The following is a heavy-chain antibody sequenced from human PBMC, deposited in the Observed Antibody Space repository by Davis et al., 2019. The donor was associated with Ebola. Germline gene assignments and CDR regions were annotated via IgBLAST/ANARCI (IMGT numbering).Heavy chain of an antibody. CDR1: GFTFSSYA. Sequence: GESLKISCAASGFTFSSYAMHWVRQAPGKGLEWVAVISYDGSNKYYADSVKGRFTISRDNSKNTLYLQMNSLRAEDTAVYYCARAYCGGDCSFDYWGQGTLVTGSS. J-gene: IGHJ4*02. D-gene: IGHD2-21*02. CDR3: ARAYCGGDCSFDY. CDR2: ISYDGSNK. V-gene: IGHV3-30-3*01.